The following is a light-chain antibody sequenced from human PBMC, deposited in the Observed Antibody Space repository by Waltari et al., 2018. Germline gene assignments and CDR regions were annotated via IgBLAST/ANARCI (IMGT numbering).Light chain of an antibody. J-gene: IGKJ1*01. CDR1: QSVSSN. Sequence: EIVMTQSTVTRSVSPGERAPLSCRASQSVSSNLAWFHKIPGQAPRLLLYGTSTRAAGIPARFSGSGSGTDFTLTISSLQSEDFAVYYCQQYDSWRTFGQGTKVEMK. CDR3: QQYDSWRT. CDR2: GTS. V-gene: IGKV3-15*01.